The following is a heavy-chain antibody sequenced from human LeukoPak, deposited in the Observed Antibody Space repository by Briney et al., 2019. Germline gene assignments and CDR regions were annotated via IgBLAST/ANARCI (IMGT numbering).Heavy chain of an antibody. V-gene: IGHV3-9*01. Sequence: GRSLRLSCAASGFTFDGYAMHWVRQAPGKGLEWVSGISWNSGSIGYADSVKGRFTISRDNAKNSLYLQMNSLRAEDTALYYCAKGRKQQLSTNWFDPWGQGTLVTVSS. CDR2: ISWNSGSI. CDR1: GFTFDGYA. D-gene: IGHD6-13*01. J-gene: IGHJ5*02. CDR3: AKGRKQQLSTNWFDP.